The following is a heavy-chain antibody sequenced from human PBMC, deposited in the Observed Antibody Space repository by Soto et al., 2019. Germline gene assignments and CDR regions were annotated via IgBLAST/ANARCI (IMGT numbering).Heavy chain of an antibody. CDR3: AKKDTWYLLVY. J-gene: IGHJ4*02. CDR1: GLTFSSYA. V-gene: IGHV3-23*01. D-gene: IGHD6-13*01. CDR2: ISGSGGNT. Sequence: GGSLRLSCAASGLTFSSYAMSWVHQAPGKGLEWVSAISGSGGNTYYADSVKGRFTISRDNSKNTLYLQMNSLRAEDTAVYYCAKKDTWYLLVYWGQATLVTVSS.